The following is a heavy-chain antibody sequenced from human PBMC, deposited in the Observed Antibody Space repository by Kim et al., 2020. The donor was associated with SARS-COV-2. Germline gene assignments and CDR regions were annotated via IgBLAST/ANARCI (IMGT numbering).Heavy chain of an antibody. D-gene: IGHD3-22*01. Sequence: SETLSLTCTVSGGSISSSSYYWGWIRQPPGKGLEWIGSIYYSGSTYYNPSLKSRVTISVDTSKNQFSLKLSSVTAADTAVYYCARGSTMIVVVITPVGFDYWGQGTLVTVSS. J-gene: IGHJ4*02. CDR3: ARGSTMIVVVITPVGFDY. CDR2: IYYSGST. V-gene: IGHV4-39*07. CDR1: GGSISSSSYY.